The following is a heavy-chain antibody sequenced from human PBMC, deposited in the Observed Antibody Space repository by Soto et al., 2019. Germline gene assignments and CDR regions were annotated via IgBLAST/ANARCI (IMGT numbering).Heavy chain of an antibody. J-gene: IGHJ4*02. V-gene: IGHV2-26*01. D-gene: IGHD3-10*01. Sequence: SGPTLVNPTETLTLTCTVSGFSLSNARMGVSWIRQPPGKALEWLAHIFSNDEKSYSTSLKSRLTISKDTSKSQVVLTMTNMDPVDTATYYCARILTSFTGDSGTHDYWGQGTLVTVSS. CDR3: ARILTSFTGDSGTHDY. CDR2: IFSNDEK. CDR1: GFSLSNARMG.